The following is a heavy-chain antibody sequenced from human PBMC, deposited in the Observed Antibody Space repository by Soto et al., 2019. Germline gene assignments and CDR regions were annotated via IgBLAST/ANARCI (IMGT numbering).Heavy chain of an antibody. V-gene: IGHV4-59*01. J-gene: IGHJ4*02. CDR3: ERMTYYGSARPAFDY. CDR2: IYYSGST. Sequence: PSETLSLTCTVSGGSIGSYYWSWIRQPPGKELEWIGYIYYSGSTNYNPSLKSRVTISVDTSKNQFSLNLSSVTAADTAVYYCERMTYYGSARPAFDYWGQGTLVTVSS. CDR1: GGSIGSYY. D-gene: IGHD3-10*01.